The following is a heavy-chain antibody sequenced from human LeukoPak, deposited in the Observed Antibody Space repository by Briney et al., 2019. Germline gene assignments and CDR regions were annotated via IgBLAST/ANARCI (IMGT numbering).Heavy chain of an antibody. CDR3: ARNYYDSSGYYYTYYFDY. CDR1: GGTFSSYA. V-gene: IGHV1-69*04. D-gene: IGHD3-22*01. Sequence: SVKVSCKASGGTFSSYAISWVRQAPGQGLEWMGRIIPILGIANYAQKFQGRVTITADKSTSTAYMELSSLRSEATAVYYCARNYYDSSGYYYTYYFDYWGQGTLVTVSS. J-gene: IGHJ4*02. CDR2: IIPILGIA.